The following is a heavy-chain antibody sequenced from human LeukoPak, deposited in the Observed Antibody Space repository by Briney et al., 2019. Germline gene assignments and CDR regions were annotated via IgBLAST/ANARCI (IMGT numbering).Heavy chain of an antibody. J-gene: IGHJ4*02. CDR1: GFTFSSYE. Sequence: GGSLRLSCAASGFTFSSYEMNWVRQAPGKGLEWLSYISSSVSDIFYADSVKGRFTISRDNAKNSLYLQMNSLRVEDTAVYYCARERAACGGDCNDYWGQGTLVTVSS. CDR3: ARERAACGGDCNDY. V-gene: IGHV3-48*03. CDR2: ISSSVSDI. D-gene: IGHD2-21*02.